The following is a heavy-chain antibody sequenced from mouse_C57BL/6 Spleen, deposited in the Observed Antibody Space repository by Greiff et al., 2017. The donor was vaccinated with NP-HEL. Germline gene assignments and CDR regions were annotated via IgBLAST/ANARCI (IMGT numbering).Heavy chain of an antibody. CDR1: GYTFTSYW. CDR3: ARKGATGTGYWYFDV. CDR2: IDPSDSYT. V-gene: IGHV1-50*01. Sequence: QVQLQQPGAELVKPGASVKLSCKASGYTFTSYWMQWVKQRPGQGLEWIGEIDPSDSYTNSNQKFKGKATLTVDTSSSTAYMQLSSLTSEDSAVYYCARKGATGTGYWYFDVWGTGTTVTVAS. J-gene: IGHJ1*03. D-gene: IGHD4-1*02.